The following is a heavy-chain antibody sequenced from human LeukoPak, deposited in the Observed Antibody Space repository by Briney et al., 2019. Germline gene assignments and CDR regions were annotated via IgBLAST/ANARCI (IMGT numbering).Heavy chain of an antibody. CDR3: ARQKYYDFWSGSNWFDP. V-gene: IGHV4-4*07. D-gene: IGHD3-3*01. CDR1: GGSISSYY. J-gene: IGHJ5*02. Sequence: PSETLSLTCTVSGGSISSYYWSWIRQPAGKGLEWIGRIYTSGSTNYNPSLKSRVTMSVDTSKNQFSLKLSSVTAADTAVYYCARQKYYDFWSGSNWFDPWGQGTLVTVSS. CDR2: IYTSGST.